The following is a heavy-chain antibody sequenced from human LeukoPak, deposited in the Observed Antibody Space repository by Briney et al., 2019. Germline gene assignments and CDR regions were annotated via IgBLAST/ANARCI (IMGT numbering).Heavy chain of an antibody. CDR3: ARYPNSSSWYERDAFDI. CDR2: INHSGST. V-gene: IGHV4-34*01. Sequence: SETLSLTCAVYGGSFSGYYWSWIRQPPGKGLEWIGEINHSGSTNYNPSLKSRVTISVDTSKNQFSQKLSSVTAADTAVYYCARYPNSSSWYERDAFDIWGQGTMVTVSS. D-gene: IGHD6-13*01. J-gene: IGHJ3*02. CDR1: GGSFSGYY.